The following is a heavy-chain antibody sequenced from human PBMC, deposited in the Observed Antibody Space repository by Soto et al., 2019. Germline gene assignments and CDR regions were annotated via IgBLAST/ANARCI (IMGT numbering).Heavy chain of an antibody. Sequence: PSETLSLTCSVSGVSISRGGFYWGWLRQLPGKGPEWIGYIYYNGDRYYNPSLESRLTIAADTSRNQFSLKLSSVTAADTAVYYCAGYCSSTSCYTGTDYWGQGTLVTVSS. J-gene: IGHJ4*02. CDR2: IYYNGDR. D-gene: IGHD2-2*02. CDR3: AGYCSSTSCYTGTDY. V-gene: IGHV4-31*03. CDR1: GVSISRGGFY.